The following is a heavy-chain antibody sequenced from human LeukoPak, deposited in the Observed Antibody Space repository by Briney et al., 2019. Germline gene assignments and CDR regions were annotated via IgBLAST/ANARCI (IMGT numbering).Heavy chain of an antibody. J-gene: IGHJ6*03. CDR3: ASVAARPDDYYYYYMDV. CDR2: IYHSGST. CDR1: GGSISSSNW. Sequence: PSETLSLTCAVSGGSISSSNWWSWVRQPPGKGLEWIGEIYHSGSTNYNPSLKSRVTISVDKSKNQLSLKLSSVTAADTAVYYCASVAARPDDYYYYYMDVWGKGTTVTVSS. D-gene: IGHD6-6*01. V-gene: IGHV4-4*02.